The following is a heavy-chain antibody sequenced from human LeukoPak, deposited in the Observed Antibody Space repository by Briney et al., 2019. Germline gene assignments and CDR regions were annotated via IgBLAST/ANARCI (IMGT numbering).Heavy chain of an antibody. CDR1: GFTFSSYA. D-gene: IGHD3-3*01. V-gene: IGHV3-30-3*01. CDR3: ARDSDFYDSLTFHGLDV. Sequence: GGSLRLSCAASGFTFSSYAMHWVRQAPGKGLEWVAAISYDGSNKYYADSVKGRFTISRDNSKNTLYLQMNSLRADDTALYFCARDSDFYDSLTFHGLDVWGQGTTVIVSS. CDR2: ISYDGSNK. J-gene: IGHJ6*02.